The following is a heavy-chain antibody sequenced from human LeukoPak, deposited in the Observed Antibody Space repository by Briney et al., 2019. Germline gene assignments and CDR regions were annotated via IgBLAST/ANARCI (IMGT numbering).Heavy chain of an antibody. Sequence: GASVKVSCKASGYTFSNYGISWVRQAPGQGLEWMGWISASMGDPNYAQKFQGRVAMTTDKSTSTAYMELRSLRSDDTAVYYCARDWDCIAVSRLDCFDPGGQGTLVTVS. V-gene: IGHV1-18*01. CDR3: ARDWDCIAVSRLDCFDP. D-gene: IGHD2-15*01. CDR1: GYTFSNYG. CDR2: ISASMGDP. J-gene: IGHJ5*02.